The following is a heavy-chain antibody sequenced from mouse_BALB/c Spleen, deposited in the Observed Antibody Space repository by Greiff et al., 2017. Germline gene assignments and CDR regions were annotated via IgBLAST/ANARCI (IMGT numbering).Heavy chain of an antibody. CDR1: GYTFTDYA. Sequence: VQLQQSGAELVRPGVSVKISCKGSGYTFTDYAMHWVKQSHAKSLEWIGVISTYYGDASYNQKFKGKATMTVDKSSSTAYMELARLTSEDSAIYYCARGGSSSYIAYWGQGTLVTVSA. V-gene: IGHV1S137*01. CDR2: ISTYYGDA. CDR3: ARGGSSSYIAY. D-gene: IGHD1-1*01. J-gene: IGHJ3*01.